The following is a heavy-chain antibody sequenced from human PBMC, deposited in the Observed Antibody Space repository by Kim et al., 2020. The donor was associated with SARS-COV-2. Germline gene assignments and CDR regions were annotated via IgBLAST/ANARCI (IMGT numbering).Heavy chain of an antibody. CDR1: GYSFTSYW. J-gene: IGHJ3*02. V-gene: IGHV5-10-1*01. CDR2: IDPSDSYT. CDR3: VRGYYGSGSPEGGDAFDI. Sequence: GESLKISCKGSGYSFTSYWISWVRQMPGKGLEWVGRIDPSDSYTNYSPSFQGHVTISADKSISTAYLQWSSLKASDTAMYYCVRGYYGSGSPEGGDAFDIWGQGTMVTVSS. D-gene: IGHD3-10*01.